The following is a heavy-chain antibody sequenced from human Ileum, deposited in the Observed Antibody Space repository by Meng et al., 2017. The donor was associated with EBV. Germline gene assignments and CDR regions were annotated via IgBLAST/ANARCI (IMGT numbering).Heavy chain of an antibody. J-gene: IGHJ5*02. CDR1: GYIFTSDA. Sequence: LKKPGAAAKVSLKSSGYIFTSDAINWVRQTPGHGREWMGWINTNTGKPMYAQGFTGRFVFFLDNSINTAYLQINSLQSDDTAVYYCARGSNWFDRWGQGTLVTVSS. V-gene: IGHV7-4-1*02. CDR2: INTNTGKP. CDR3: ARGSNWFDR.